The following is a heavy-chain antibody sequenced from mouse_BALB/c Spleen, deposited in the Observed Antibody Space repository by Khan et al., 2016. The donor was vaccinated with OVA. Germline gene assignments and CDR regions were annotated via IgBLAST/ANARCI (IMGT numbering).Heavy chain of an antibody. CDR3: ARSRNYYGSLDY. J-gene: IGHJ2*01. Sequence: EVELVESGAEFVKPGASVKLSCTASGFNIKDTYMHWVKQRPEQGLEWIGWIDPANGNTKYDAKFQGKATITADTSTNTAYLQLSSLTSEDTAVYYCARSRNYYGSLDYWGQGTTLTVSS. V-gene: IGHV14-3*02. CDR2: IDPANGNT. D-gene: IGHD1-1*01. CDR1: GFNIKDTY.